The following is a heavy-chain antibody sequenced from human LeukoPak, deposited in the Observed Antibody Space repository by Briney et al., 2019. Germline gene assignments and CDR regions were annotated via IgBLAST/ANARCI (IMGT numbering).Heavy chain of an antibody. Sequence: QTGGSLRLSCAASGFTFNNYALSWVRQAPGKGLEWVSTIGTSINNTYYADSVKGRSTISRDNSNHTLYLQMSSLRAEDTAIYYCARDQAFDWFYYYYGMDVWGLGTTVIVSS. V-gene: IGHV3-23*01. CDR1: GFTFNNYA. CDR3: ARDQAFDWFYYYYGMDV. D-gene: IGHD3-9*01. CDR2: IGTSINNT. J-gene: IGHJ6*02.